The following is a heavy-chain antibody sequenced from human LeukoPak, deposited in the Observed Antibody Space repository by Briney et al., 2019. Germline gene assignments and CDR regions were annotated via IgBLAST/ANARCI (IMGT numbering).Heavy chain of an antibody. J-gene: IGHJ5*02. CDR1: GGSIRNDY. Sequence: SETLSLICTASGGSIRNDYWSWIRQPAGKGLEWIGRIYDNENTNYNPSLKSRVTMSVDTSKNHFSLKLNSVTAADTAVYYCASVWRTSHNWFDPWGQGTLVTVSS. CDR2: IYDNENT. CDR3: ASVWRTSHNWFDP. D-gene: IGHD2-2*01. V-gene: IGHV4-4*07.